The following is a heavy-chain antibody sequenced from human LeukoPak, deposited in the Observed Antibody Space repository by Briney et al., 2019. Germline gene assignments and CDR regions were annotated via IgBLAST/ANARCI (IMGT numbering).Heavy chain of an antibody. J-gene: IGHJ6*03. V-gene: IGHV4-39*01. CDR3: ARGDCSSTICYSPMDV. Sequence: SETLSLTCTVSGGSISSSSYYWGWIRHPPGKGLEWIGSIYYSGSTYYNPSLKSRVTISVDTSKNQFSLKLSSVTAADTAVYYCARGDCSSTICYSPMDVWGKGTTVTVSS. D-gene: IGHD2-2*01. CDR1: GGSISSSSYY. CDR2: IYYSGST.